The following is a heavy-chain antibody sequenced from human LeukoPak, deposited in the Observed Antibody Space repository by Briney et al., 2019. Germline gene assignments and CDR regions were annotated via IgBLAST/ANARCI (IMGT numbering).Heavy chain of an antibody. CDR2: ISSSSSTI. D-gene: IGHD6-13*01. CDR3: ARDPGYSVTPLDY. V-gene: IGHV3-48*02. Sequence: GGSLRLSCAGTGFTFSNYAMNWVRQAPGKGLEWVSYISSSSSTIYYADSVKGRFTISRGNAKNSLYLQMNSLRDEDTAVYYCARDPGYSVTPLDYWGQGTLVTVSS. J-gene: IGHJ4*02. CDR1: GFTFSNYA.